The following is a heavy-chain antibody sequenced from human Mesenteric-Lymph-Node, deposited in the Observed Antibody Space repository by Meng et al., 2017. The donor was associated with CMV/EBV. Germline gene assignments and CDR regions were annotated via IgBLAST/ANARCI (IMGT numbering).Heavy chain of an antibody. CDR2: IYYSGTT. D-gene: IGHD2-2*01. J-gene: IGHJ4*02. Sequence: GSLRLSCTVSGGSISNVKYYWGWIRQPPGKGLEWIGSIYYSGTTDYNPSLKSRVTISIDMSKNQFSLNLRPVTAADTAVYYCARDSAAYDYWGQGTLVTVSS. CDR3: ARDSAAYDY. CDR1: GGSISNVKYY. V-gene: IGHV4-39*07.